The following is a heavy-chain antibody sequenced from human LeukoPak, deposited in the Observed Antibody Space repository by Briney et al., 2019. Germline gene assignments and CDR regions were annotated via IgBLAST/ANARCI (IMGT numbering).Heavy chain of an antibody. CDR3: ARGGQWLVLSWFDP. CDR2: IYTSGST. CDR1: GGSISSGSYY. D-gene: IGHD6-19*01. J-gene: IGHJ5*02. Sequence: SETLSLTCTVSGGSISSGSYYWSWIRQPAGKGLEWIGRIYTSGSTNYNPSLKSRVTISVDTSKNQFSLKLSSVTAADTAVYYCARGGQWLVLSWFDPWGQGTLVTVSS. V-gene: IGHV4-61*02.